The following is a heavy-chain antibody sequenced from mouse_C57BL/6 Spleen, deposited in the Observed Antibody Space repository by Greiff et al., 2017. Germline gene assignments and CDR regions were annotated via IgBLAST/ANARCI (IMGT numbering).Heavy chain of an antibody. D-gene: IGHD1-1*01. CDR1: GYTFTSYW. J-gene: IGHJ4*01. CDR2: INPSNGGT. V-gene: IGHV1-53*01. CDR3: ARKDYGSSRYYYAMDY. Sequence: QVQLQQPGTELVKPGASVKLSCKASGYTFTSYWMHWVKQRPGQGLEWIGNINPSNGGTNYNEKFKSKATLTVDKSSSTAYMKLSSLTSEDSAVYYGARKDYGSSRYYYAMDYWGQGTSVTVSS.